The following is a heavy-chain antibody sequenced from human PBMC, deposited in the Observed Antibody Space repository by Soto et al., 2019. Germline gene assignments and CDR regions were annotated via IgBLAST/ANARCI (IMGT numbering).Heavy chain of an antibody. J-gene: IGHJ6*02. CDR3: ARDRKQLANYYYYGMDV. Sequence: ASVKVSCKASGYTFTSYGISWLRQAPGQGLEWMGWISAYNGNTNYAQKLQGRVTMTTDTSTSTAYMELRSLRSDDTAVYYCARDRKQLANYYYYGMDVWGQGTTVTVSS. V-gene: IGHV1-18*01. D-gene: IGHD6-6*01. CDR2: ISAYNGNT. CDR1: GYTFTSYG.